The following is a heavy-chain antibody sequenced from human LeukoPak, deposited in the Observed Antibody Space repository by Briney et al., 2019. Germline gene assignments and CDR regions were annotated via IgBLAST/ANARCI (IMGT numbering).Heavy chain of an antibody. CDR3: ARRPVPGPEYSSSVDY. CDR2: IYTSGST. Sequence: SETLSLTCTVSGGSISSGSYYWSWIRQPAGKGLEWIGRIYTSGSTNYNPSLKSRVTISVDTSKNQFSLKLSSVTAADTAVYYCARRPVPGPEYSSSVDYWGQGTLVTVSS. V-gene: IGHV4-61*02. D-gene: IGHD6-6*01. J-gene: IGHJ4*02. CDR1: GGSISSGSYY.